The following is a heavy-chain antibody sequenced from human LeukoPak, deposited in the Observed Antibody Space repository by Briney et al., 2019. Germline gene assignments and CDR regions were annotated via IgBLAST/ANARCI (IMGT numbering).Heavy chain of an antibody. V-gene: IGHV4-4*02. Sequence: SETLSLTCAVSGGPISSSNWWSWVRQPPGKGLEWIGEIYHSGSTNYYPSLKSRVTILLDKSKNQFSLKLSSVTAADTAVYYCARDLGYCSGGRCDDSWGQGTLVTVSS. J-gene: IGHJ4*02. D-gene: IGHD2-15*01. CDR1: GGPISSSNW. CDR2: IYHSGST. CDR3: ARDLGYCSGGRCDDS.